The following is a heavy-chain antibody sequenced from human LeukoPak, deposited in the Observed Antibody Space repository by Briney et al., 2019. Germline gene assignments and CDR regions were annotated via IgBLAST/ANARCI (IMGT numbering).Heavy chain of an antibody. V-gene: IGHV4-31*03. D-gene: IGHD3-10*01. CDR3: ARDGDSSGSHQHY. CDR1: GGSISSGGYY. J-gene: IGHJ4*02. CDR2: IDYSGST. Sequence: PSQTLSLTCTVSGGSISSGGYYWSWIRQLPGKGLEWIGYIDYSGSTYYNPSLKSRVIMSVDTSKNQFSLKLSSVTAADTAAYYCARDGDSSGSHQHYRGQGTLVTVSS.